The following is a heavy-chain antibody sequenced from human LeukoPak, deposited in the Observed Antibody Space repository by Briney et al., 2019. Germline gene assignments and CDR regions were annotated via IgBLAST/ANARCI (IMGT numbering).Heavy chain of an antibody. CDR2: ISSSSSTI. Sequence: GGSLRLSCAASGFTFSSYSMNWVRQAPGKGLEWVSYISSSSSTIYYADSVKGRFTLSRDNAKNSLYLQMNRLRDEDTAVYYCARDSTVTTSYYYYGRDVWGQGTTVTVSS. J-gene: IGHJ6*02. CDR3: ARDSTVTTSYYYYGRDV. CDR1: GFTFSSYS. D-gene: IGHD4-17*01. V-gene: IGHV3-48*02.